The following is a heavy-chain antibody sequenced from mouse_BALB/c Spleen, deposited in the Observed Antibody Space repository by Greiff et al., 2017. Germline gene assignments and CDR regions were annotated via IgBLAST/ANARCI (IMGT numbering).Heavy chain of an antibody. V-gene: IGHV3-8*02. CDR1: GDSITSGY. J-gene: IGHJ4*01. CDR2: ISYSGST. Sequence: EVQLQQSGPSLVKPSQTLSLTCSVTGDSITSGYWNWIRKFPGNKLEYMGYISYSGSTYYNPSLKSRISITRDTSKNQYYLQLNSVTTEDTATYYCARLDMDRSYAMDYWGQGTSVTVSS. D-gene: IGHD2-14*01. CDR3: ARLDMDRSYAMDY.